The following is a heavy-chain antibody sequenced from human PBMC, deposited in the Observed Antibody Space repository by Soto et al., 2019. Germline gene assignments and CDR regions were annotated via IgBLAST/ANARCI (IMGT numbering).Heavy chain of an antibody. CDR2: ISAYNGNT. D-gene: IGHD6-19*01. CDR3: AGDRDSSGWYSYYYYGMDV. J-gene: IGHJ6*02. Sequence: ASVKVSCKASGYTFTSYGISWVRQAPGQGLEWMGWISAYNGNTNYAQKLQGSVTMTTDTSTSTAYMELRSLRSDDTAVYYCAGDRDSSGWYSYYYYGMDVWGQGTTVTVSS. V-gene: IGHV1-18*01. CDR1: GYTFTSYG.